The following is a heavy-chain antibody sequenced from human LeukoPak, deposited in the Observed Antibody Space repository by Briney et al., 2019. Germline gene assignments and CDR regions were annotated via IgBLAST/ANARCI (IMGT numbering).Heavy chain of an antibody. V-gene: IGHV1-46*01. J-gene: IGHJ4*02. CDR1: GYTFTSYW. CDR3: AMSVEMAAIPSFDY. Sequence: ASVKVSCKASGYTFTSYWILWVRQAPGQGREGVGVLSPSDGSIAYAHKFQGRVTMTRDTTTSIAYMEISGLRSEDTAMYYCAMSVEMAAIPSFDYWGQGTLVTVSS. D-gene: IGHD5-24*01. CDR2: LSPSDGSI.